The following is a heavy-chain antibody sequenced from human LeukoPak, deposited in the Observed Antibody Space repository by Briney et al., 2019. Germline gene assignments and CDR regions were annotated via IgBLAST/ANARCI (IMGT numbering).Heavy chain of an antibody. Sequence: GGSLRLSCAASGFTFSDYYMSWIRQAPGKGLEWVSYISSSSSYTNYADSVKGRFTVSRDNAKNSLYLQMNSLRAEDTAVYYCARDRARMGPDGMDVWGQGTTVTVSS. CDR1: GFTFSDYY. J-gene: IGHJ6*02. CDR3: ARDRARMGPDGMDV. V-gene: IGHV3-11*06. CDR2: ISSSSSYT. D-gene: IGHD1-14*01.